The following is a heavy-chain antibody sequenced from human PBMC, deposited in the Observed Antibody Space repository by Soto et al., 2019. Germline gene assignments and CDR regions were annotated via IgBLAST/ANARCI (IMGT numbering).Heavy chain of an antibody. V-gene: IGHV3-30-3*01. Sequence: GGSLRLSCAASGFTFSSYAMHWVRQAPGKGLEWVAVISYDGSNKYYADSVKGRFTISRDNSKNTLYLQMNSLRAEDTAVYYCARDDVQQWLAGDYWGQGTLVTVSS. CDR2: ISYDGSNK. J-gene: IGHJ4*02. CDR3: ARDDVQQWLAGDY. D-gene: IGHD6-19*01. CDR1: GFTFSSYA.